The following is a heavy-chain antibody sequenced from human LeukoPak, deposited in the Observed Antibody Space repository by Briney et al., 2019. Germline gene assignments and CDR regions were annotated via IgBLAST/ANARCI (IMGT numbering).Heavy chain of an antibody. Sequence: GRSLRLSCAASGFTFSSYGMHWVRQAPGKGLEWVAVISYDGSNKYYADSVKGRFTISRDNSKNTLYLQMNSLKTEDTAVYYCTTVPDYWGQGTLVTVSS. J-gene: IGHJ4*02. CDR3: TTVPDY. CDR2: ISYDGSNK. V-gene: IGHV3-30*03. CDR1: GFTFSSYG.